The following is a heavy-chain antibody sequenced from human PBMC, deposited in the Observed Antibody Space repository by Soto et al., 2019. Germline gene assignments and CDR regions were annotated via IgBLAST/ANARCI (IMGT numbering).Heavy chain of an antibody. D-gene: IGHD3-10*01. CDR2: ISSSSSTI. CDR1: GFTFSSYS. J-gene: IGHJ3*02. V-gene: IGHV3-48*02. Sequence: GGSLRLSCAASGFTFSSYSMNWVRKAPGKGLEWVSYISSSSSTIYYADSVKGRFTISRDNAKNSLYLQMNSLRDEDTAVYYCASMDHYYGSGSYYPDAFDIWGQGTMVTVSS. CDR3: ASMDHYYGSGSYYPDAFDI.